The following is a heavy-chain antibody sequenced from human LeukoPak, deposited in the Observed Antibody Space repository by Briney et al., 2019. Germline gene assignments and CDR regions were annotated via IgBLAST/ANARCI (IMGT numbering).Heavy chain of an antibody. CDR3: ARDSWDYYGSGSHYYYYGMDV. CDR2: ISYDGSNK. CDR1: GFTFSSYA. D-gene: IGHD3-10*01. J-gene: IGHJ6*02. V-gene: IGHV3-30-3*01. Sequence: GGSLRLSCAASGFTFSSYAMHWVRQAPGKGLEWVAVISYDGSNKYYADSVKGRFTTSRDNSKNTLYLQMNSLRAEDTAVYYCARDSWDYYGSGSHYYYYGMDVWGQGTTVTVSS.